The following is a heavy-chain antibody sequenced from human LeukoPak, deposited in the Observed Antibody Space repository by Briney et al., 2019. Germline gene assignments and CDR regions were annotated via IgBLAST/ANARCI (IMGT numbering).Heavy chain of an antibody. CDR2: ISAYNGNT. D-gene: IGHD2-21*02. CDR3: ARNRLIVVVTADFHY. V-gene: IGHV1-18*01. CDR1: GYTFTSCG. J-gene: IGHJ4*02. Sequence: SVKVSCKASGYTFTSCGISWVRQAPGQGLEWMGWISAYNGNTNYAQKLQGRVTMTTDTSTSTAYMELRSLRSDDTAVYYCARNRLIVVVTADFHYWGQGTLVTVSS.